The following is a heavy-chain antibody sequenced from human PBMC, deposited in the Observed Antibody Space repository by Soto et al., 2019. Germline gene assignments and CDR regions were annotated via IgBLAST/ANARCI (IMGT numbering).Heavy chain of an antibody. D-gene: IGHD6-19*01. V-gene: IGHV2-5*02. J-gene: IGHJ4*02. CDR1: GFSLSTSGVG. Sequence: SGPTLVNPTQTLTLTCTFSGFSLSTSGVGVGWIRQPPGQALEWLALVYWDDDKRYSPSLKSRLTITKDTSKNQVVLTMTNMDPVDTATYYCAHRLALGSEWLVFDYWCPGPLVTVAS. CDR2: VYWDDDK. CDR3: AHRLALGSEWLVFDY.